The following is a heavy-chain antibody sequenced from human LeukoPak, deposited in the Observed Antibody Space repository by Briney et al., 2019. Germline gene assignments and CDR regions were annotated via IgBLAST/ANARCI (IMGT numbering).Heavy chain of an antibody. CDR2: INPSGGST. CDR1: GYTFTSYY. CDR3: AREFRPFTGDYGPFDH. V-gene: IGHV1-46*01. J-gene: IGHJ4*02. D-gene: IGHD4-17*01. Sequence: GASVKVSCKASGYTFTSYYMHWVRQAPGQGLEWMGIINPSGGSTNYAQKFQGRVTMTADQSTTTVYLELSSLRSEDTAVYYCAREFRPFTGDYGPFDHWGQGTLVTVSS.